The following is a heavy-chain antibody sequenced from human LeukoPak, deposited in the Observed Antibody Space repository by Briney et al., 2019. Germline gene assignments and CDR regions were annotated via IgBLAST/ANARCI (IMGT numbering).Heavy chain of an antibody. D-gene: IGHD4-17*01. CDR2: ISSSGSTI. CDR1: GFTFSSYE. CDR3: AKTYGDYDTLPEAIDY. J-gene: IGHJ4*02. Sequence: PGGSLRLSCAASGFTFSSYEMNWVRQAPGKGLEWVSYISSSGSTIYYADSVKGRFTISRDNAKNSLYLQMNSLRAEDTAVYYCAKTYGDYDTLPEAIDYWGQGTLVTVSS. V-gene: IGHV3-48*03.